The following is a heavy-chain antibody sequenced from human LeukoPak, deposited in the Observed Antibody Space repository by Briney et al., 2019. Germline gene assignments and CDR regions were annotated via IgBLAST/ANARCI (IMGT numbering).Heavy chain of an antibody. Sequence: ASVKVSCKASGGTFSSYAISWVRQAPGQGLEWMGWISAYNGNTNYAQKLQGRVTMTTDTSTSTAYMELRSLRSDDTAVYYCARGYYYDSSGYPLGYWGQGTLVTVSS. CDR1: GGTFSSYA. CDR2: ISAYNGNT. J-gene: IGHJ4*02. CDR3: ARGYYYDSSGYPLGY. D-gene: IGHD3-22*01. V-gene: IGHV1-18*01.